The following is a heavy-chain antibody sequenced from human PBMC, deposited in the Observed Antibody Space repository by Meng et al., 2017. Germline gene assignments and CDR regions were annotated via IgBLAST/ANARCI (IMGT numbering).Heavy chain of an antibody. J-gene: IGHJ4*02. D-gene: IGHD6-13*01. V-gene: IGHV1-2*06. CDR2: IDPNSGVT. CDR3: VRDEDISAAGKLFGDY. Sequence: QGHVVQSVADVHNPGAAVKVSCTPFCYLLTAYSIHWVPQAPGQGLDWMGRIDPNSGVTESAQKFQGRVTVTGDTSISTAYMELSRLRSDDTAIYYCVRDEDISAAGKLFGDYWGQGTLVTVSS. CDR1: CYLLTAYS.